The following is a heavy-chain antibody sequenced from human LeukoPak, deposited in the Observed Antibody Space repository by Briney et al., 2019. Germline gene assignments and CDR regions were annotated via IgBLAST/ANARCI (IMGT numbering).Heavy chain of an antibody. CDR1: GFTFGEYA. CDR2: IRREVYGGTT. D-gene: IGHD1-26*01. CDR3: KVEWELLTTYDAFDI. Sequence: PGGSLRLSCTASGFTFGEYAMGWFRQAPGKGLEWVGFIRREVYGGTTEYAASVKGRFTISRDDSKSIAYLQMNSLKTEDTAVYYCKVEWELLTTYDAFDIWGQGTMVTVSS. V-gene: IGHV3-49*03. J-gene: IGHJ3*02.